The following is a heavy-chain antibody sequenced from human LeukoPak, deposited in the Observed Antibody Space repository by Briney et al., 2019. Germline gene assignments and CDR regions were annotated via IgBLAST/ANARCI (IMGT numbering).Heavy chain of an antibody. CDR3: ARGRSITILRGVAISDGFDI. D-gene: IGHD3-10*01. V-gene: IGHV3-21*06. CDR1: GFTFSTYS. Sequence: GGSLRLSCAASGFTFSTYSMNWVRQAPGKGLERVSSIATSSDYIYYAGSLKGRFTISRDNAKNSLYLHMNSLRPDDTAVYYCARGRSITILRGVAISDGFDIWGQGTKVTVS. J-gene: IGHJ3*02. CDR2: IATSSDYI.